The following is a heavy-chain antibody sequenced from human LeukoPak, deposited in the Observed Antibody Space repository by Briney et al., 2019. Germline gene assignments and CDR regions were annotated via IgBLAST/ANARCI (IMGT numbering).Heavy chain of an antibody. CDR3: ASTDALAQNSYGYVFDY. D-gene: IGHD5-18*01. J-gene: IGHJ4*02. V-gene: IGHV4-31*03. Sequence: PSQTLSLTCTVSGGSISSGGYYRSWIRQHPGTGLEWTGYIYYSGSTYYNPSLKSRVTISVDTSKNQFSLKLSSVTAADTAVYYCASTDALAQNSYGYVFDYWGQGTLVTVSS. CDR1: GGSISSGGYY. CDR2: IYYSGST.